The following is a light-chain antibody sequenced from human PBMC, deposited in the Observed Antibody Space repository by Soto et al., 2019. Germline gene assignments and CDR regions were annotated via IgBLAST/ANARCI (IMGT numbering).Light chain of an antibody. CDR1: QSVSSSY. V-gene: IGKV3-20*01. Sequence: EIVLTQSPGTLSLSPWERATLSCRASQSVSSSYLAWYQQKPGQAPRLLIYGASSRATGIPDRFSGSGSGTDFTLTNSRLEPEDFAVYYCQQYGSAPPLTCGGGTKVDIK. CDR3: QQYGSAPPLT. CDR2: GAS. J-gene: IGKJ4*01.